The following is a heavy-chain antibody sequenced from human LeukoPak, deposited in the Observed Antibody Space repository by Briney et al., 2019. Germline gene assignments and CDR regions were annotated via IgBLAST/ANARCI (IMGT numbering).Heavy chain of an antibody. CDR3: ARSIQDIVLMVYGKGHNWFDP. CDR1: GYTFTGYY. CDR2: INPNSGGT. V-gene: IGHV1-2*06. Sequence: GASVKVSCKASGYTFTGYYMHWVRQAPGQGLEWMGRINPNSGGTNYAQKFQGRVTMTRDTSISTAYMELSRLRSDDTAVYYCARSIQDIVLMVYGKGHNWFDPWGQGTLVTVSS. J-gene: IGHJ5*02. D-gene: IGHD2-8*01.